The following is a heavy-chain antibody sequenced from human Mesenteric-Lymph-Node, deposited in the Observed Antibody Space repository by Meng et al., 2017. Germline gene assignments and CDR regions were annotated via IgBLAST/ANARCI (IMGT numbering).Heavy chain of an antibody. V-gene: IGHV3-11*01. CDR1: GFSFSDYY. CDR2: ISSSGSTI. CDR3: AKDQRAVLLWFGEGTFDAFDI. Sequence: GESLKISCAASGFSFSDYYMSWIRQAPGKGLEWVSYISSSGSTIYYADSVKGRFTISRDNAKYSLFLQMNSLRAEDTAVYYCAKDQRAVLLWFGEGTFDAFDIWGQGTMVTV. J-gene: IGHJ3*02. D-gene: IGHD3-10*01.